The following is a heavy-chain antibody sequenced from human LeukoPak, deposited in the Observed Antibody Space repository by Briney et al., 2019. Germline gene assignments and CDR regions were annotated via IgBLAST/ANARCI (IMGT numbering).Heavy chain of an antibody. V-gene: IGHV3-74*01. J-gene: IGHJ4*02. Sequence: GGSLRLSCAASGFTSIAYGMQWVRQAPGKGLVWVSRINNDGSSTTYADSVKGRFTISRDNAKNTLYLQVNSLRAEDTGVYYCARELPREVTLDYWGQGTLVTVSS. CDR2: INNDGSST. CDR1: GFTSIAYG. D-gene: IGHD2-21*02. CDR3: ARELPREVTLDY.